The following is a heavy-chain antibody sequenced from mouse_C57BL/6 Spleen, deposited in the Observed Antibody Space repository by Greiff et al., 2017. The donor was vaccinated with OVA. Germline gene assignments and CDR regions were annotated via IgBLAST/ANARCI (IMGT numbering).Heavy chain of an antibody. J-gene: IGHJ1*03. Sequence: EVMLVESEGGLVQPGSSMKLSCTASGFTFSDYYMAWVRQVPEKGLEWVANINYDGSSTYYLDSLKSRFIISRDNAKNILYLQMSSLKSEDTATYYCARGEGYYGYFDVWGTGTTVTVSS. CDR2: INYDGSST. V-gene: IGHV5-16*01. CDR1: GFTFSDYY. D-gene: IGHD2-3*01. CDR3: ARGEGYYGYFDV.